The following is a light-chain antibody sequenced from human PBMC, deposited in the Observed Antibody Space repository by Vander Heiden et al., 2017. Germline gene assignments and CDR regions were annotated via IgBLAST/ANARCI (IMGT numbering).Light chain of an antibody. V-gene: IGKV2-28*01. J-gene: IGKJ4*01. CDR1: QSLLHSNGYNY. CDR3: MQALQTPLT. CDR2: LGS. Sequence: DIVMTQSPLSLPVHLGEPASISCRSSQSLLHSNGYNYLDWYLQKPGQSPQLLIYLGSNRASGVPDRFSGSGSGTDFTLKISRVEAEDFGVYYCMQALQTPLTFGGGTKVEIK.